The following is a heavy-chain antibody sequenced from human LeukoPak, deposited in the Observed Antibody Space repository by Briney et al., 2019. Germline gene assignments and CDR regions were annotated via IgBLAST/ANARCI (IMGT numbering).Heavy chain of an antibody. Sequence: PGGSLRLSCAASGFTFSNYWMSWVRQAPGKGLEWVANINQDGGEKYYVDSVKGRFTISRDNSKNTLYLQMGSLRAEDMAVYYCAGDFQSNWGQGTMVTVSS. CDR2: INQDGGEK. V-gene: IGHV3-7*01. CDR3: AGDFQSN. CDR1: GFTFSNYW. J-gene: IGHJ3*01.